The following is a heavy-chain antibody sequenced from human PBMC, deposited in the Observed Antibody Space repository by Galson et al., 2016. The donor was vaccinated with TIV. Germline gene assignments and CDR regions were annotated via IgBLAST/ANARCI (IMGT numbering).Heavy chain of an antibody. V-gene: IGHV6-1*01. Sequence: CAISGDSVSSTSAAWNWIRQSPSRGLEWLGRTYYRSTWYNDYAASLKRRITIYPDTSENQFSLQLTSVTPEDAAVYYCARGAPSVFGVIMTLDYWGQGTLVTVSS. CDR1: GDSVSSTSAA. CDR3: ARGAPSVFGVIMTLDY. CDR2: TYYRSTWYN. J-gene: IGHJ4*02. D-gene: IGHD3-3*01.